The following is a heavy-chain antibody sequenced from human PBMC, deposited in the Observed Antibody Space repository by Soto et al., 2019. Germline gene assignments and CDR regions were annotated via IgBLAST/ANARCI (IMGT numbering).Heavy chain of an antibody. V-gene: IGHV4-38-2*01. J-gene: IGHJ5*02. CDR2: IYHSGST. CDR3: ARAYYDFWSGYSPGDWFDP. CDR1: GYSISSGYY. D-gene: IGHD3-3*01. Sequence: SETLSLTCAVSGYSISSGYYWGWIRQPPGKGLEWIGSIYHSGSTYYNPSLKSRVTILVDTSKNQFPLKLSSVTAADTAVYYCARAYYDFWSGYSPGDWFDPWGQGTLVTVSS.